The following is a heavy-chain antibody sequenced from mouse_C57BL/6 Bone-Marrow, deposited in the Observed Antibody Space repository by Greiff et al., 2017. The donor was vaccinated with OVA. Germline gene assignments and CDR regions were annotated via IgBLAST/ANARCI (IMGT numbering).Heavy chain of an antibody. J-gene: IGHJ3*01. D-gene: IGHD3-2*02. CDR1: GYTFTSYW. Sequence: QVQLQQPGAELVKPGASVKLSCKASGYTFTSYWMHWVKQRPGQGLEWIGMIHPNSGSTNYNEKFKSKATLTVDKSSSTAYMQISSLTSEDSAVYYWARSQTAQVPRFAYWGQGTLVTVSA. CDR2: IHPNSGST. CDR3: ARSQTAQVPRFAY. V-gene: IGHV1-64*01.